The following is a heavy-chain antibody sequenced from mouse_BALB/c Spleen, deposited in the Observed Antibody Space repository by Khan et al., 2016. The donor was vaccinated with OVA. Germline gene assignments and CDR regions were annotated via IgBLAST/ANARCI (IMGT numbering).Heavy chain of an antibody. J-gene: IGHJ3*01. D-gene: IGHD4-1*01. CDR3: ASHLTGSFAY. CDR1: GFTFSSYS. CDR2: ISSGGDYT. V-gene: IGHV5-6*01. Sequence: EVELVESGGDLVKPGGSLKLSCAASGFTFSSYSMSWVRQTPDKRLEWVASISSGGDYTYYPDIVKGRFNISRDNAKNTLYLEMISLKSEDTAMYYCASHLTGSFAYWGQGTLVTVSA.